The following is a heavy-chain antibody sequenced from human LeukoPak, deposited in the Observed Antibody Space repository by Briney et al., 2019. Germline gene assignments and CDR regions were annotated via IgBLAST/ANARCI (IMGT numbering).Heavy chain of an antibody. CDR3: ATGFYPEVLYWAY. CDR1: GGSISSGGNS. CDR2: IYHSGST. D-gene: IGHD2/OR15-2a*01. Sequence: PSETLTLTRAVSGGSISSGGNSWSWIRQPPVKGLEWIGYIYHSGSTYYNPSLKSRVTISVDRSKNQFSLKLSSVTAADTAVYYCATGFYPEVLYWAYWGQGTLVTVSS. J-gene: IGHJ4*02. V-gene: IGHV4-30-2*01.